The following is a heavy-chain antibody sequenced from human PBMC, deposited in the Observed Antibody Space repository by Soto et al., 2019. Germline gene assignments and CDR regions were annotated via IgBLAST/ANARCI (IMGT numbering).Heavy chain of an antibody. CDR2: MNPNSGET. CDR1: GYTFSDYD. J-gene: IGHJ5*02. V-gene: IGHV1-8*02. Sequence: QEQLVHSGAEVKKPGASVKVSCKTSGYTFSDYDINWVRQATGQGLEWIGWMNPNSGETGYAQKFQGRVTMTRSVSVTTAYLELSSLRSEDTAVYYCARVAVAARPRWYNWFDPWGQGTLVTVSS. CDR3: ARVAVAARPRWYNWFDP. D-gene: IGHD2-15*01.